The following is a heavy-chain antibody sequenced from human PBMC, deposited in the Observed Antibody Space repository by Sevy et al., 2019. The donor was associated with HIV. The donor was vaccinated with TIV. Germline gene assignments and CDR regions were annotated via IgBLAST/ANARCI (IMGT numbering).Heavy chain of an antibody. CDR1: GFTVSGTF. D-gene: IGHD3-10*01. CDR3: ATNMVHAGAYDSYFNF. CDR2: IYSGGTT. J-gene: IGHJ4*02. Sequence: GGSLRLSCAASGFTVSGTFMSWVRQAPGKGLEWVSVIYSGGTTYYADSVKARFAISRDNSQNTAFLQMNSLRAEDTGVYYCATNMVHAGAYDSYFNFWGQGSLVTVSS. V-gene: IGHV3-53*01.